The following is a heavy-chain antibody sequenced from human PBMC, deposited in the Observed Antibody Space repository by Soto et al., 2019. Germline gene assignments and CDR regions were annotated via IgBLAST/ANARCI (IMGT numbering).Heavy chain of an antibody. V-gene: IGHV3-33*01. CDR1: GFTFSSHG. CDR2: IWYDGSNK. CDR3: VRDRLTGHDAFDI. Sequence: QVQLVESGGGVVQPGRSLRLSCAASGFTFSSHGMHWVRQAPGKGLEWVAVIWYDGSNKYYGDSLKGRFTISRDNSKNMLYLQMNPLTPEDTAVYYCVRDRLTGHDAFDIWGQGALVTVSS. J-gene: IGHJ3*02. D-gene: IGHD4-4*01.